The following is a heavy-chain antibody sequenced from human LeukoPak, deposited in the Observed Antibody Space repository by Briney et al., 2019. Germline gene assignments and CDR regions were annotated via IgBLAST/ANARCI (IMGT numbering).Heavy chain of an antibody. J-gene: IGHJ6*03. D-gene: IGHD2-2*01. Sequence: ASVKVSCKASAGTFSSYGIRWVRQAPGQGLEWMGWISAYNGNTNYAQKLQGRVTMTTDTSTSTACMELRSLRSDDTAVYYCARGRSSTSGYYYYTDVWGKGTTVTVSS. V-gene: IGHV1-18*01. CDR3: ARGRSSTSGYYYYTDV. CDR2: ISAYNGNT. CDR1: AGTFSSYG.